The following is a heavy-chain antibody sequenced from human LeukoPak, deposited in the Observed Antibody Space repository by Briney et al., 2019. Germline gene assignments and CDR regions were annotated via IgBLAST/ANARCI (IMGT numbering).Heavy chain of an antibody. V-gene: IGHV1-69*13. CDR2: IIPIFGTT. Sequence: ASVKVSCKASGDTFSSYAFNWVRQAPGQGLEWMGGIIPIFGTTKYAQKFQGRATITAEESTRTVSMELTSLRSEDTAVYYCTSALRFKPGPFDYWGQGPWSPSPQ. D-gene: IGHD3-3*01. J-gene: IGHJ4*02. CDR3: TSALRFKPGPFDY. CDR1: GDTFSSYA.